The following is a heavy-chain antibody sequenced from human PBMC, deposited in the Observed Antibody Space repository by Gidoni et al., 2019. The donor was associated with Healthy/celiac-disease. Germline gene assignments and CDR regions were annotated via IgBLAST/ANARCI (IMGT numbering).Heavy chain of an antibody. CDR3: TTDPPGYYDSSGYYYEGYFDY. V-gene: IGHV3-15*01. D-gene: IGHD3-22*01. CDR2: IKSKTDGGTT. CDR1: GFTFSNAW. Sequence: EVQLVESGGGLVKPGGSLSLSCAASGFTFSNAWMSWVRQAPGKGLEWVGRIKSKTDGGTTDYAASVKGRFTISRDDSKNTLYLQMNSLKTEDTAVYYCTTDPPGYYDSSGYYYEGYFDYWGQGTLVTVSS. J-gene: IGHJ4*02.